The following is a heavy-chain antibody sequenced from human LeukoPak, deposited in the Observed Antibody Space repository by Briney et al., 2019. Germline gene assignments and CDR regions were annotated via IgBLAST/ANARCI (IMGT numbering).Heavy chain of an antibody. J-gene: IGHJ4*02. CDR2: ISSSSSYI. D-gene: IGHD2-2*01. Sequence: PGGSLRLSCGASGFTFSTYSMNWVRQAPGKGLEWVSSISSSSSYIHYADSVKGRFTISRDNAKNSLYLQMNSLRAEDTAVYYCARKYCSSTSCLFDYWGQGTLVTVSS. V-gene: IGHV3-21*01. CDR3: ARKYCSSTSCLFDY. CDR1: GFTFSTYS.